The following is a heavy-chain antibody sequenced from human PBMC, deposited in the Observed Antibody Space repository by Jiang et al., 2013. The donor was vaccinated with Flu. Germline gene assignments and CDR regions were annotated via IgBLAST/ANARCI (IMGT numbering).Heavy chain of an antibody. D-gene: IGHD5-18*01. V-gene: IGHV1-3*01. CDR3: AIAVDTAMVPDYYFDY. CDR2: INAGNGNT. CDR1: GYTFTSYA. J-gene: IGHJ4*02. Sequence: SGAEVKKPGASVKVSCKASGYTFTSYAMHWVRQAPGQRLEWMGWINAGNGNTKYSQKFQGRVTITRDTSASTAYMELSSLRSEDTAVYYCAIAVDTAMVPDYYFDYWGQGTLVTVSS.